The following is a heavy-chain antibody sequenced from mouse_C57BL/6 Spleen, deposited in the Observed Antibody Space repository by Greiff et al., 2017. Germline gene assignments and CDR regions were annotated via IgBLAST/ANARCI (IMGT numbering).Heavy chain of an antibody. CDR1: GYAFTNYL. CDR2: INPGSGGT. D-gene: IGHD1-1*01. V-gene: IGHV1-54*01. Sequence: QVQLQQSGAELVRPGTSVKVSCKASGYAFTNYLIEWVKQRPGQGLEWIGVINPGSGGTNYNEKFKGKATLTADKSSSTAYMQLSSLTSEDSAVYFCARANPYYYGSRGYFDVWGTGTTVTVSS. CDR3: ARANPYYYGSRGYFDV. J-gene: IGHJ1*03.